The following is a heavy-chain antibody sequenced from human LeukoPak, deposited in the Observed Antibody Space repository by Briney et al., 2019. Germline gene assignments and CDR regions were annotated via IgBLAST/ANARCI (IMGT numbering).Heavy chain of an antibody. J-gene: IGHJ4*02. CDR3: ASSQQQLGYFDY. D-gene: IGHD6-13*01. V-gene: IGHV1-18*01. Sequence: APVKVSCKASGYTFTSYGISWVRQAPGQGLEWMGWISAYNGNTNYAQKLQGRVTMTTDTSTSTAYMELRSLRSDDTAVYYCASSQQQLGYFDYWGQGTLVTVSS. CDR2: ISAYNGNT. CDR1: GYTFTSYG.